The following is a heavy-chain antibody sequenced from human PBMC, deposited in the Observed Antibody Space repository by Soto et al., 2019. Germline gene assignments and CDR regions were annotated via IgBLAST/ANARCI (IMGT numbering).Heavy chain of an antibody. CDR2: ISKSDYA. D-gene: IGHD2-2*01. CDR1: GFAFNNYG. CDR3: AREDSIIIPAVSDF. V-gene: IGHV3-21*01. Sequence: PGGSLRLSCTVSGFAFNNYGINWVRQAPGKGLEWVSSISKSDYAYYSDSVKGRFTISRDNAKNSVSLQMNTLIAEDTAVYYCAREDSIIIPAVSDFWGQGTLVTVAS. J-gene: IGHJ4*02.